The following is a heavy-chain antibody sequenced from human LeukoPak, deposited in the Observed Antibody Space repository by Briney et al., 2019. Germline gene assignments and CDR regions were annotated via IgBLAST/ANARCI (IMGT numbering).Heavy chain of an antibody. V-gene: IGHV3-30*03. D-gene: IGHD2-2*01. CDR3: ARDKLIPAATFDY. Sequence: GGSLRLSCAASEFTLRSYAMSWVRLAPGKGLEWVAVISFDGSYKYYVDSVKGRFTISRDNSRYTLYLLIDSLRPEDTAVYYCARDKLIPAATFDYWGQGTLVTVSS. J-gene: IGHJ4*02. CDR1: EFTLRSYA. CDR2: ISFDGSYK.